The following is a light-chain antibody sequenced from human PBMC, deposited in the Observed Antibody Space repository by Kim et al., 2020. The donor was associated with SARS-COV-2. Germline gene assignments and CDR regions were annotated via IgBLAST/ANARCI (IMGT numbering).Light chain of an antibody. CDR3: NSRDSNDNVV. V-gene: IGLV3-19*01. CDR2: GKN. J-gene: IGLJ2*01. Sequence: VALRQTVRITCQGGSLRSYYATWYQQKPGQAPILVIYGKNNRPSGIPDRFSGSNSGNTASLTITATQAGDEADYYCNSRDSNDNVVFGGGTQLTVL. CDR1: SLRSYY.